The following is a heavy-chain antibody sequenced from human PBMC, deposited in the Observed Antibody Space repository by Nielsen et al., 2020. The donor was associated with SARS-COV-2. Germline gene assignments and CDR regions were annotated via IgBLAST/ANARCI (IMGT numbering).Heavy chain of an antibody. CDR2: INHSGST. V-gene: IGHV4-34*09. J-gene: IGHJ6*02. Sequence: RQAPGKGLEWIGEINHSGSTNYNPSLKSRVTISVDTSKNQFSLKLSSVTAADTAVYYCARDYYYYGSGSYYGYYYYGMDVWGQGTTVTVSS. CDR3: ARDYYYYGSGSYYGYYYYGMDV. D-gene: IGHD3-10*01.